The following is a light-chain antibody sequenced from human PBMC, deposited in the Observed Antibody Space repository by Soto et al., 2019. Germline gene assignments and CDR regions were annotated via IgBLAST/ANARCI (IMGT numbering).Light chain of an antibody. CDR2: DVT. Sequence: QSALTQPRSVSGSPGQSVTISCTGTSSDVGYYIYVSWYQQHPGKAPKLMIYDVTKRPSGVPDRFSGSKSGNTASLTISGLQAEDEADYYCCSYAGSYTWVFGGVTKLTVL. V-gene: IGLV2-11*01. CDR3: CSYAGSYTWV. J-gene: IGLJ3*02. CDR1: SSDVGYYIY.